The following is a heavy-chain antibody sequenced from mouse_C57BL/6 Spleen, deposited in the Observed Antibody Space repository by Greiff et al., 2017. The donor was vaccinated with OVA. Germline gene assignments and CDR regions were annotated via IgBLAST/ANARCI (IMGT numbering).Heavy chain of an antibody. CDR1: GFNIKDYY. J-gene: IGHJ2*01. CDR3: VCERGRPHYCDY. Sequence: EVQLQQSGAELVKPGASVKLSCTASGFNIKDYYMHWVKQRTEQGLEWIGRIDPEDGETKYDPKFKGKATLTADPSSNTAYLQLSSLTSADSAVDYWVCERGRPHYCDYWGQGTTLTVSS. D-gene: IGHD6-1*01. CDR2: IDPEDGET. V-gene: IGHV14-2*01.